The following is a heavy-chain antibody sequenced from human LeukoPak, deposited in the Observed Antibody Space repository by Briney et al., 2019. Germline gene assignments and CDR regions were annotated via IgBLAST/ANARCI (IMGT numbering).Heavy chain of an antibody. Sequence: SETLSLTCTVSGGSISSYYWSWIRQPPGRGLEWIGYIYYSGSTNYNPSLKSRVTISVDTSKNQFSLKLSSVTAADTAVYYCARGGSGNYYWGQGTLVTVSS. CDR2: IYYSGST. D-gene: IGHD3-16*01. J-gene: IGHJ4*02. CDR1: GGSISSYY. CDR3: ARGGSGNYY. V-gene: IGHV4-59*08.